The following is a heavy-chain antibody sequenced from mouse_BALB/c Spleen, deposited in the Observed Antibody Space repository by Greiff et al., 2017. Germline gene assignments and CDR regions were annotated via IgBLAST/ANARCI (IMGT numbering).Heavy chain of an antibody. CDR1: EYEFPSHD. V-gene: IGHV5-2*01. CDR3: ARQRGGLRRRDY. CDR2: INSDGGST. Sequence: EVKLMESGGGLVQPGESLKLSCESNEYEFPSHDMSWVRKTPEKRLELVAAINSDGGSTYYPDTMERRFIISRDNTKKTLYLQMSSLRSEDTALYYCARQRGGLRRRDYWGQGTTLTVSS. D-gene: IGHD2-4*01. J-gene: IGHJ2*01.